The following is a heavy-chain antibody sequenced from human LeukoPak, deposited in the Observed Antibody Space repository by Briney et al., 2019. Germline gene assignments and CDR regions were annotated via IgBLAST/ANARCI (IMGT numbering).Heavy chain of an antibody. V-gene: IGHV1-2*02. D-gene: IGHD5-12*01. CDR1: GYTFTANY. J-gene: IGHJ4*02. CDR2: INAGNGNT. Sequence: ASVKVSCKTSGYTFTANYMHWVRQAPGQRLEWMGWINAGNGNTKYSQEFQGRVTMTRDTSISTAYMELSRLRSDDTAVYYCARDTFGVDIVATTLDYWGQGTLVTVSS. CDR3: ARDTFGVDIVATTLDY.